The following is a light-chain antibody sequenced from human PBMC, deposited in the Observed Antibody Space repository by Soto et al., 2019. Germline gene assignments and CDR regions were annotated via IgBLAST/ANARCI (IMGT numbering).Light chain of an antibody. CDR1: QSVSSSY. J-gene: IGKJ5*01. CDR3: QQYGTSEII. CDR2: GAS. V-gene: IGKV3-20*01. Sequence: EIVLTQSPGTLSLSPGERATLSCRASQSVSSSYLAWYQQKPGQAPRLLIYGASSRATGIPDRFSGSGSGNDFTLTISRLEPEDFSVFYCQQYGTSEIIFGQGTRLEI.